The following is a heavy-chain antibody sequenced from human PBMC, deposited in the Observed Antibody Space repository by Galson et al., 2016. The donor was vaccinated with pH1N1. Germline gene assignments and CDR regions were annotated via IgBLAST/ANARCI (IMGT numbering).Heavy chain of an antibody. D-gene: IGHD6-13*01. CDR2: TYYRSKWYN. CDR1: GDSVSSNSAA. Sequence: CAISGDSVSSNSAAWNWIRQSPSRGLEWLGRTYYRSKWYNDYAVSVKSRITINPDTSKNQFSLQLNSVTPEDTAVYNCARDGIAAAGIRRDPYDFDYWGQGTLVTVSS. CDR3: ARDGIAAAGIRRDPYDFDY. V-gene: IGHV6-1*01. J-gene: IGHJ4*02.